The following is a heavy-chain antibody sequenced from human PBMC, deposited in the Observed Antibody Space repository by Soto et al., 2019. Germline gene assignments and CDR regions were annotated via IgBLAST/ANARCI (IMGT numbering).Heavy chain of an antibody. CDR3: AQLILTVTRPYYYGMDV. J-gene: IGHJ6*02. V-gene: IGHV3-30*18. CDR1: GFTFSSYG. Sequence: GGSLRLSCAASGFTFSSYGMHWVRQAPGKGLEWVAVISYDGSNKYYADSVKGRFTISRDNSKNTLYLQMNSLRAEDTAVYYCAQLILTVTRPYYYGMDVWGQGTTVTVSS. D-gene: IGHD4-17*01. CDR2: ISYDGSNK.